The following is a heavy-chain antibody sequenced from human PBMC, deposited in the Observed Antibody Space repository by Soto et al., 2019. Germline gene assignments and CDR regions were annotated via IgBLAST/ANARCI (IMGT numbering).Heavy chain of an antibody. D-gene: IGHD5-12*01. V-gene: IGHV4-59*01. CDR3: ARDLGDGYHFDY. CDR1: GGSISSYY. CDR2: IYYTGST. Sequence: SETLSLTCTVSGGSISSYYWSWIRQPPGKGLEFIGYIYYTGSTNYKPSFKSRVTIPVDTPKNQFSLKLSSVTAADTAVYYCARDLGDGYHFDYWGQGTLVTVSS. J-gene: IGHJ4*02.